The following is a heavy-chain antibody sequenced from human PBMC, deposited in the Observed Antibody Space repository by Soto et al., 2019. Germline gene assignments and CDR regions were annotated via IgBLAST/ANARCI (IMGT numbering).Heavy chain of an antibody. CDR2: IHPSGGGS. V-gene: IGHV1-46*02. D-gene: IGHD2-21*02. CDR3: ARGGHIAVVTDSFDS. J-gene: IGHJ4*01. Sequence: ASVKVSFKSSGYPFNTYYLHWVRQAPGQGLEWMGMIHPSGGGSTYAQKFLGRVTMTMDSSTSTVFMDLTSLRSADTAVYYCARGGHIAVVTDSFDSWG. CDR1: GYPFNTYY.